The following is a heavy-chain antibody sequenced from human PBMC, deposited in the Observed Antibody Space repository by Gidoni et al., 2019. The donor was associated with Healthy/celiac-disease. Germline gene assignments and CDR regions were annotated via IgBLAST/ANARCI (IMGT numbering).Heavy chain of an antibody. CDR1: GFTFSGSA. CDR3: TIIAVAGTATDY. V-gene: IGHV3-73*02. J-gene: IGHJ4*02. D-gene: IGHD6-19*01. CDR2: IRSKANSYAT. Sequence: EVQLVESGGGLVQPGGSLKLSCAASGFTFSGSAMHWVRQASGKGLEWVGRIRSKANSYATAYAASVKGRFTISRDDSKNTAYLQMNSLKTEDTAVYYCTIIAVAGTATDYWGQGTLVTVSS.